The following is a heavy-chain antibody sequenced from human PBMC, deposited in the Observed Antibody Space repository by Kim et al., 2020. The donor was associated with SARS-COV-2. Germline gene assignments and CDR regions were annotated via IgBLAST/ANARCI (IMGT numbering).Heavy chain of an antibody. D-gene: IGHD3-10*01. J-gene: IGHJ4*02. Sequence: ASVKVSCRASGYIFSDYYIHWVRQAPGQGLEWMGWINPNSGGTKYAQKFQGRVTMTRDTSISTAYMELSRLRSDDTAMYYCARDGGSRKEGLYYFDHWGQ. CDR3: ARDGGSRKEGLYYFDH. V-gene: IGHV1-2*02. CDR1: GYIFSDYY. CDR2: INPNSGGT.